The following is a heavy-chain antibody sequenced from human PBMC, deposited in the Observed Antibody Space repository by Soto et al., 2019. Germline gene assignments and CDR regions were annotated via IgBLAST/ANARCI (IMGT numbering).Heavy chain of an antibody. D-gene: IGHD3-22*01. V-gene: IGHV3-21*01. Sequence: GGSLRLSCAASGFTFSSYSMNWVRQAPGKGLEWVSSISSSSSYIYYADSVKGRFTISRDNAKNSLYLQMNSLRAEDTAVYYCARVGNYYDSSGYYAFSYGWGQGTLVTVSS. CDR2: ISSSSSYI. CDR1: GFTFSSYS. CDR3: ARVGNYYDSSGYYAFSYG. J-gene: IGHJ4*02.